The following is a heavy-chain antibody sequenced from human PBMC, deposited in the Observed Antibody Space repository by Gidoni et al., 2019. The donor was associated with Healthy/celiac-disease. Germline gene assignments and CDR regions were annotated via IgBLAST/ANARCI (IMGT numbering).Heavy chain of an antibody. CDR3: ARDRYGSGSYYKIRRQNWFDP. J-gene: IGHJ5*02. CDR1: GGSFSGYY. V-gene: IGHV4-34*01. D-gene: IGHD3-10*01. Sequence: QVQLQQWGSGLLKPSETLSLTCAVYGGSFSGYYWRWIRQPPGKGLEWIGEINHSGSTNSNPSLKSRVTISVDTSKNQFSLKLSSVTAAETAVYYCARDRYGSGSYYKIRRQNWFDPWGQGTLVTVSS. CDR2: INHSGST.